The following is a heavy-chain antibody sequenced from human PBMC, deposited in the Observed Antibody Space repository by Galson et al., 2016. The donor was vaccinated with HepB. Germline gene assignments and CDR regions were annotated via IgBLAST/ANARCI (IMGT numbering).Heavy chain of an antibody. CDR1: GFSVTPNTVG. D-gene: IGHD3-22*01. J-gene: IGHJ4*02. CDR2: IYWDDDR. CDR3: AHPVRGFAFFDF. Sequence: PALVKPTQTLKLTCTFSGFSVTPNTVGVGWIRQPPGKALEWLALIYWDDDRRYSPSLKKRLTITKDTSRNQVALTMTNMDPVDTGTYFCAHPVRGFAFFDFWGQGTLVTVSS. V-gene: IGHV2-5*02.